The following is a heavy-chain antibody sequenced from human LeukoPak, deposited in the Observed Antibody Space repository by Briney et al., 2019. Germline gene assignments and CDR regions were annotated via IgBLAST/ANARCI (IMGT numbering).Heavy chain of an antibody. V-gene: IGHV6-1*01. J-gene: IGHJ4*02. CDR1: GDSVSSNSAA. D-gene: IGHD6-19*01. CDR2: TYYRSKWYN. CDR3: ARELGSSGWANYFDY. Sequence: SQTLSLTCAISGDSVSSNSAAWNWIRQSPSRGLEWLGRTYYRSKWYNDYAVSVKSRITINPDTSKNQFSLQLNSVPPEDTAVYYCARELGSSGWANYFDYWGQGTLVTVSS.